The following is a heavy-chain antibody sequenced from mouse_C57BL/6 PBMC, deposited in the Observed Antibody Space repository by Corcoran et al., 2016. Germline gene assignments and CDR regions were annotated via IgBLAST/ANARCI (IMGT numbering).Heavy chain of an antibody. Sequence: QVQLQQSGAELVKPGASVKISCKASGYAFSSYWMNWVKQRPGKGLEWIGQIYPGDGDTNYNGKFKGKATLTADKSSSTAYMQLSSLTSEDSAVYFCSYGYLYYYAMDYWGQGTSVTVSS. V-gene: IGHV1-80*01. CDR1: GYAFSSYW. CDR2: IYPGDGDT. CDR3: SYGYLYYYAMDY. J-gene: IGHJ4*01. D-gene: IGHD2-2*01.